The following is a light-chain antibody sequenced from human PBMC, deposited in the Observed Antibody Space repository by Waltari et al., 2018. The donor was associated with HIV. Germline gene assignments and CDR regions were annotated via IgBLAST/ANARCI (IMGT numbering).Light chain of an antibody. CDR1: NIGTQR. Sequence: SYVLTQPPSVSVAPGQTARIACGGNNIGTQRENGYQQKPGRAPVVVVYDACHRPSGIPERFSGSTSRNTATLTISRVEAGDEADYYCQVWDSNSDHWVFGGGTKLTVL. CDR2: DAC. V-gene: IGLV3-21*02. CDR3: QVWDSNSDHWV. J-gene: IGLJ3*02.